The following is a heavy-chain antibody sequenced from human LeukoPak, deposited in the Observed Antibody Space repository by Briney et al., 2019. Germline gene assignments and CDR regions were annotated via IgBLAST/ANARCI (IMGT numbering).Heavy chain of an antibody. V-gene: IGHV3-11*06. CDR1: GFTFSDYY. D-gene: IGHD6-19*01. Sequence: GGSLRLSCAASGFTFSDYYMSWIRQAPGKGLEWVSYISSSSSYTNCADSVKGRFTISRDNAKNSLYLQMNSLRAEDTAVYYCATGIAVAGTRAFDIWGQGTMVTVSS. CDR2: ISSSSSYT. CDR3: ATGIAVAGTRAFDI. J-gene: IGHJ3*02.